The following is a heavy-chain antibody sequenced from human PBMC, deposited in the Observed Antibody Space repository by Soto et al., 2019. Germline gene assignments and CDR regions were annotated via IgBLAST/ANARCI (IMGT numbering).Heavy chain of an antibody. Sequence: GGSLRLSCAASGFTFSDYYMSWIRQAPGKGLEWVSYISSSSSYTNYADSVKGRFTISRDNAKNSLYLQMNSLRAEDTAVYYCARDLPQSWSGSGWLPRNYYYYGMDVWGQGTTVTVSS. V-gene: IGHV3-11*06. CDR2: ISSSSSYT. J-gene: IGHJ6*02. CDR3: ARDLPQSWSGSGWLPRNYYYYGMDV. D-gene: IGHD6-19*01. CDR1: GFTFSDYY.